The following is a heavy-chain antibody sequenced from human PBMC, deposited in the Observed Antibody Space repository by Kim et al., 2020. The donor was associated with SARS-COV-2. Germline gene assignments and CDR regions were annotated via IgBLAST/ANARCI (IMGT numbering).Heavy chain of an antibody. D-gene: IGHD6-19*01. CDR1: GYSFTSYW. J-gene: IGHJ6*02. CDR2: IYPGDSDT. CDR3: ARQWLVEVSDYGMDV. Sequence: GESLKISCKGSGYSFTSYWIGWVRQMPGKGLEWMGIIYPGDSDTRYSPSFQGQVTISADKSISTAYLQWSSLKASDTAMYYCARQWLVEVSDYGMDVWGQGTTVTVSS. V-gene: IGHV5-51*01.